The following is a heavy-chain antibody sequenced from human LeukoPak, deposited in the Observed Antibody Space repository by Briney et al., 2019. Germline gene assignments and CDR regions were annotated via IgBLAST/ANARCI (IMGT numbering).Heavy chain of an antibody. V-gene: IGHV1-24*01. CDR3: ATDRITMVRGVIMKGGFDY. J-gene: IGHJ4*02. Sequence: ASVEVSCKVSGYTLTELSMHWVRQAPGEGLEWMGDFDPEDGETIYAQKFQGRVTMTEDTSTDTAYMELSSLRSEGTAVYYCATDRITMVRGVIMKGGFDYWGQGTLVTVSS. D-gene: IGHD3-10*01. CDR1: GYTLTELS. CDR2: FDPEDGET.